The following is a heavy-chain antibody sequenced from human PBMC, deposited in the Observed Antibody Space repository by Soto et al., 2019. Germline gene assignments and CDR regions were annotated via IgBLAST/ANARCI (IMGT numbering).Heavy chain of an antibody. CDR3: ARRYYSGESIDAFDI. D-gene: IGHD3-16*01. V-gene: IGHV4-39*01. CDR1: GASISSGAYY. CDR2: IYYSGNT. J-gene: IGHJ3*02. Sequence: QLQLQESGAGLVKPSGTLSLTCTVSGASISSGAYYWAWIRQPPGKGLEWIGSIYYSGNTNYSPSLKSRVTISVDTSKNQFSLKLRSVAAADTAVYCCARRYYSGESIDAFDIWGQGTMVTVSS.